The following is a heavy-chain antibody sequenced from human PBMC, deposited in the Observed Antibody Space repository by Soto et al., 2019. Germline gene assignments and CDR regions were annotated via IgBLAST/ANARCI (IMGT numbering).Heavy chain of an antibody. CDR2: LHSSGST. CDR1: GGSISRGGFY. J-gene: IGHJ3*02. Sequence: QVQLQESGPGLVKPSQTLSLTCSVSGGSISRGGFYWNWIRQHPEKGLEWIGFLHSSGSTYYNPSLKSRVTISADTSKNQFSLNLSSLTAADTAAYYCARHRGSYHDALDIWGHGTMVTVSS. V-gene: IGHV4-31*03. D-gene: IGHD1-26*01. CDR3: ARHRGSYHDALDI.